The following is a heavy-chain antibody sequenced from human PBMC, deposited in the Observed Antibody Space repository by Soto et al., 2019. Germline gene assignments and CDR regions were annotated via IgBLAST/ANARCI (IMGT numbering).Heavy chain of an antibody. CDR2: MNPNSGNT. CDR3: ARDGIRFLEWLLPNYYYGMDV. V-gene: IGHV1-8*01. J-gene: IGHJ6*02. Sequence: ASVKVSWKGAGYAFTSYDINWGRQATGQGLEWMGWMNPNSGNTGYAQKFQGRVTMTRNTSISTAYMELSSLRSEDTAVYYCARDGIRFLEWLLPNYYYGMDVWGQGTTVTVSS. D-gene: IGHD3-3*01. CDR1: GYAFTSYD.